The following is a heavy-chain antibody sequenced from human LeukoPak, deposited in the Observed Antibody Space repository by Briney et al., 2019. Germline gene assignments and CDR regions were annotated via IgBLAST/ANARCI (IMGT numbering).Heavy chain of an antibody. CDR3: ARAHYYDSSGLDF. V-gene: IGHV3-48*03. CDR1: GFTFSSYA. CDR2: ISSSGSTI. J-gene: IGHJ4*02. D-gene: IGHD3-22*01. Sequence: GGSLRLSCAASGFTFSSYAMNWVRQAPGKGLEWVSYISSSGSTIYYADSLKGRFTISRDNAKNSLYLQMNSLRAEDTAVYYCARAHYYDSSGLDFWGQGTLVTVSS.